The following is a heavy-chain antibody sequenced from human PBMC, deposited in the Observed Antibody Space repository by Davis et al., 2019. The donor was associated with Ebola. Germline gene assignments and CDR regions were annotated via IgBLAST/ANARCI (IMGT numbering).Heavy chain of an antibody. V-gene: IGHV1-69*13. CDR2: IIPIISRE. Sequence: AASVKVSCKASGYTFTSYYMHWVRQAPEQGLEWMGGIIPIISREDYAQKFQGRVMISADASTDTAYMELSSLRSEDTAIYYCARGDIVTDQVEYFDYWGQGTLVTVSS. J-gene: IGHJ4*02. CDR3: ARGDIVTDQVEYFDY. CDR1: GYTFTSYY. D-gene: IGHD5-12*01.